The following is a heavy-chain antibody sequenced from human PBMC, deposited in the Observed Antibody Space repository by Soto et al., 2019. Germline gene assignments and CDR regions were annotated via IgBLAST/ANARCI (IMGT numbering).Heavy chain of an antibody. CDR2: ISYDGRNE. CDR3: AKGVVREPAYFDD. Sequence: QVQMVESGGGVAQPGGSLRLSCAVSGFTFSAFAMYWVRQAPGKGLEWVAFISYDGRNEDYAESVRGRFTISRDNSKNTLYLDMNSLSAEDSAVYFCAKGVVREPAYFDDWGQGTLVTVSS. V-gene: IGHV3-30*18. J-gene: IGHJ4*02. D-gene: IGHD3-10*01. CDR1: GFTFSAFA.